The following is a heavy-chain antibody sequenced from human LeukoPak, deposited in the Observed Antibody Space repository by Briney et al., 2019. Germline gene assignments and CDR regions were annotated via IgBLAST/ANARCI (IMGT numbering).Heavy chain of an antibody. D-gene: IGHD2-15*01. CDR1: GGTFSSYA. J-gene: IGHJ5*02. CDR2: IIPIFGTA. V-gene: IGHV1-69*13. CDR3: ASHAPEDIVVVVAATGRNWFDP. Sequence: SVNVSCKASGGTFSSYAISWVRQAPGQGLEWMGGIIPIFGTANYAQKFQGRVTITADESTSTAYMELSSLRSEDTAVYYCASHAPEDIVVVVAATGRNWFDPWGQGTLVTVSS.